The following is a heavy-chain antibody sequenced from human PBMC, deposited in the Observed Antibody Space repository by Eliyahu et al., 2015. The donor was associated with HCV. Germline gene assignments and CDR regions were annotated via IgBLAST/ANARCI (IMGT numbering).Heavy chain of an antibody. Sequence: EVQLVESGGGLVQPGGSLRLSCAASGFTVSSNYMSWVRQAPGKGLEGVSVIYRGGSTYYADSVKGRFTISRDNSKNTLYLQMNSLRAEDTAVYYCARDLAGSWFDPWGQGTLVTVSS. V-gene: IGHV3-66*01. CDR3: ARDLAGSWFDP. J-gene: IGHJ5*02. CDR2: IYRGGST. CDR1: GFTVSSNY.